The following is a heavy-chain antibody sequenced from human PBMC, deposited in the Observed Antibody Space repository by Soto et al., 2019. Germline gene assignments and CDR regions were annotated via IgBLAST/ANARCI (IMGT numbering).Heavy chain of an antibody. V-gene: IGHV2-5*01. J-gene: IGHJ4*02. CDR2: IYWNDDK. CDR3: AHSYMTTAREPFDY. D-gene: IGHD4-17*01. Sequence: SGPTLVNPTQTLTLTCTFSGFSLSTSGVGVGWIRQPPGKALEWLALIYWNDDKRYSPSLKSRLTITKDTSKNQVVPTMTNMDPVDTATYYCAHSYMTTAREPFDYWGQGTLVTVSS. CDR1: GFSLSTSGVG.